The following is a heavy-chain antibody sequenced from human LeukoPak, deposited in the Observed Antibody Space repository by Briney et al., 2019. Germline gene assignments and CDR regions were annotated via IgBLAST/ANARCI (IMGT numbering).Heavy chain of an antibody. CDR2: ISGSGGST. V-gene: IGHV3-23*01. CDR1: GFTFSSYA. D-gene: IGHD4-17*01. J-gene: IGHJ4*02. CDR3: ARFRGNDYGAFDY. Sequence: PGGSLRLSCAASGFTFSSYAMSWVRQAPGKGLEWVSAISGSGGSTYYADSVKGRFTISRDNSKNTLYLQMNSLRAEDTAVYYCARFRGNDYGAFDYWGQGTLVTVSS.